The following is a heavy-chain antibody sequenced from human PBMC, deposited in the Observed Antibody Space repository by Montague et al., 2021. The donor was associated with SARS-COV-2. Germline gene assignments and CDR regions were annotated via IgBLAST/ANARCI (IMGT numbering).Heavy chain of an antibody. CDR1: GDSISKHY. D-gene: IGHD3-3*01. J-gene: IGHJ6*02. Sequence: SETLSLTCTVPGDSISKHYWGWIRQPPGKGLEWIGYVYYTGTTNYNPSLKSRVTMSLDTSKNQFSLDLRSVTAADTAVYYCARGPGVVIILAIYYYYGMDVWGQGTTVTVSS. CDR3: ARGPGVVIILAIYYYYGMDV. CDR2: VYYTGTT. V-gene: IGHV4-59*08.